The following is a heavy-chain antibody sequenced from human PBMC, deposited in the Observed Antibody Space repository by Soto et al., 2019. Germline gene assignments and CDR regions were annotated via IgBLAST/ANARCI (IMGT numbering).Heavy chain of an antibody. V-gene: IGHV4-39*01. J-gene: IGHJ4*02. CDR3: ARHGAHCTGRTRPPGY. Sequence: PGKGLEWIVSFYYTGGTYSTYYNPSLKSRVTISVDTSKNQLSLKLSSVTAADTAVYYCARHGAHCTGRTRPPGYWGERILVT. D-gene: IGHD2-21*01. CDR2: FYYTGGT.